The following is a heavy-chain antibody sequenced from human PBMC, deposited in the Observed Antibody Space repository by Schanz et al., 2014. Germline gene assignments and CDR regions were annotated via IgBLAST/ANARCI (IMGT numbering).Heavy chain of an antibody. CDR2: IIPILGIA. D-gene: IGHD4-17*01. Sequence: QLQLVQSGAEVKKPGSSVKVSCKASGGTFSTYPINWVRQAPGQGLEWMGRIIPILGIANYAQKFQGRVTITADRSTSTAYMELSSLRSEDTAVYYCARGYGDSPTDFWGQGTLVTVSS. CDR1: GGTFSTYP. CDR3: ARGYGDSPTDF. V-gene: IGHV1-69*02. J-gene: IGHJ4*02.